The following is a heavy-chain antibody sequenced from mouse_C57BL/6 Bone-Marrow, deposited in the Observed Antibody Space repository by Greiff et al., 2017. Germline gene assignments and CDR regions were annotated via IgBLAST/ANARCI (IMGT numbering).Heavy chain of an antibody. V-gene: IGHV7-3*01. CDR3: ERTGSYFLWYFDV. D-gene: IGHD2-12*01. CDR2: IRNNANGYTT. Sequence: EVLLVESGGGLVQPGGSLSLSCAASGFTFTDYYMSWVRQPPGEALEWLGFIRNNANGYTTESSASVKGRFTISRDNSQSILYLQMNALGAEDSATCYCERTGSYFLWYFDVWGTGTTVTVSS. J-gene: IGHJ1*03. CDR1: GFTFTDYY.